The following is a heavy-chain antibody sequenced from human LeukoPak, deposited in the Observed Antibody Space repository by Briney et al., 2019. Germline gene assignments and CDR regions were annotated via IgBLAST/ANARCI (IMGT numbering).Heavy chain of an antibody. Sequence: PSQTLSLTCTVSGGSISSGDHYWSWIRQPPGKGLEWIGYIYYSGSTYYNPSLKSRVTISVDTSKNQFSLKLSSVTAADTAVYYCARDRYYDFWSGYYFTHDAFDIWGQGTMVTVSS. CDR1: GGSISSGDHY. J-gene: IGHJ3*02. CDR3: ARDRYYDFWSGYYFTHDAFDI. CDR2: IYYSGST. D-gene: IGHD3-3*01. V-gene: IGHV4-30-4*08.